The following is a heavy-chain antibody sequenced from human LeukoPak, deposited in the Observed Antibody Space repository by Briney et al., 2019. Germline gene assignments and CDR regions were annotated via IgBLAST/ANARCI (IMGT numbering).Heavy chain of an antibody. CDR1: GFTFSSYA. Sequence: GGSLRLSCAASGFTFSSYAMSWVRQAPGKGLEWVSAISGSGGSTYYADSVKGRFTISRDNSKNTLYLQMNSLRAEDTAVYYCAKGLVPAAISYRDRYYYYGMDVWGQGTLVTVSS. CDR2: ISGSGGST. V-gene: IGHV3-23*01. J-gene: IGHJ6*02. D-gene: IGHD2-2*01. CDR3: AKGLVPAAISYRDRYYYYGMDV.